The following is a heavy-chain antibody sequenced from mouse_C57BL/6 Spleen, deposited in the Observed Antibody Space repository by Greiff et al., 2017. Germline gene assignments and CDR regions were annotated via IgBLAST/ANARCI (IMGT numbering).Heavy chain of an antibody. J-gene: IGHJ2*01. CDR3: ARDEGYSNYYFGD. CDR1: GFTFSSYA. CDR2: ISDGGSYT. Sequence: EVQVVESGGGLVKPGGSLKLSCAASGFTFSSYAMSWVRQTPEKRLEWVATISDGGSYTYYPDNVKGRFTISRDNAKNNMYLQMSQLKSEDTAVYYCARDEGYSNYYFGDWGQGTTLTVSS. D-gene: IGHD2-5*01. V-gene: IGHV5-4*01.